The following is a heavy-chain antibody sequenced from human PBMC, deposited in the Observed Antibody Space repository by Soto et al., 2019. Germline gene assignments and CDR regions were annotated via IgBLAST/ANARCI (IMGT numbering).Heavy chain of an antibody. D-gene: IGHD2-2*01. J-gene: IGHJ5*02. Sequence: GGSLRLSCAASGFTFSSYAMSWVRQAPGKGLEWVSAISGSGGSTYYADSVKGRFTISRDNSKNTLYLQMNSLRAEDTAVYYCAKDLNIVVVPAAMPDNWFDPWGQGTLVTVSS. CDR3: AKDLNIVVVPAAMPDNWFDP. V-gene: IGHV3-23*01. CDR1: GFTFSSYA. CDR2: ISGSGGST.